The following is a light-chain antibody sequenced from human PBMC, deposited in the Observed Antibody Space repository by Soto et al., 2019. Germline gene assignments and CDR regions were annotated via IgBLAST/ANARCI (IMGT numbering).Light chain of an antibody. CDR1: QSVTSSY. V-gene: IGKV3-20*01. J-gene: IGKJ3*01. CDR3: QQYGNSPLMFT. CDR2: GAS. Sequence: EIVLTQSPGALSLFPGERATLSCRASQSVTSSYLAWYQQTPGQAPRLLIYGASSRATDIPDRFSGSGSGTDFTLTISRLEPEDFAMYYCQQYGNSPLMFTFGPGTKVDIK.